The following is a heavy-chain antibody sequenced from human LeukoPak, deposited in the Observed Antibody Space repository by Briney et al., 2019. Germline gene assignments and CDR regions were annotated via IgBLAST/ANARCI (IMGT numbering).Heavy chain of an antibody. CDR1: GGSISSGSYY. CDR3: ARDQPASNWNYYYYYGMDV. V-gene: IGHV4-61*02. Sequence: SQTLSLTCTVSGGSISSGSYYWSWIRQPAGKGLEWIGRIYTSGSTNYNPSLKSRVTISVDTSKSQFSLKLSSVTAADTAVYYCARDQPASNWNYYYYYGMDVWGQGTTVTVSS. J-gene: IGHJ6*02. D-gene: IGHD1-20*01. CDR2: IYTSGST.